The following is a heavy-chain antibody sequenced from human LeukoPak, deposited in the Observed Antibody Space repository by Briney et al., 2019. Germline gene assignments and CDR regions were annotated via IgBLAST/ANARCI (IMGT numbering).Heavy chain of an antibody. Sequence: GGSLRLSCAASGFTFSSYAMHWVRQAPGKGLGWVAVISYDGSNKYYADSVKGRFTISRDNSKNTLYLQMNSLRAEDTAVYYCARGEYSSRWYYFDYWGQGTLVTVSS. CDR3: ARGEYSSRWYYFDY. CDR1: GFTFSSYA. D-gene: IGHD6-13*01. J-gene: IGHJ4*02. V-gene: IGHV3-30*04. CDR2: ISYDGSNK.